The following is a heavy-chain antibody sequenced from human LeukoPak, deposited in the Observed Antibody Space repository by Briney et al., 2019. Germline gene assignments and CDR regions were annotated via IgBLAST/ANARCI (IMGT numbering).Heavy chain of an antibody. J-gene: IGHJ5*02. Sequence: SETLSLTCTVSGGSISSSSYYWGWIRQPPGKGLEWIGGIYYSGSTYYNPSLKSRVTISVDTSKNQFSLKLSSVTAADTAVYYCARHQYCSSTSCYTGGHNWFDPWGQGTLVTVSS. CDR3: ARHQYCSSTSCYTGGHNWFDP. V-gene: IGHV4-39*01. CDR1: GGSISSSSYY. D-gene: IGHD2-2*02. CDR2: IYYSGST.